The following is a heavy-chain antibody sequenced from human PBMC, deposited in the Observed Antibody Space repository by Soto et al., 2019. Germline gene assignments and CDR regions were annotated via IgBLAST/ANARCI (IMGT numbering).Heavy chain of an antibody. J-gene: IGHJ4*02. D-gene: IGHD3-10*01. CDR3: ARDRGWGPSAAFDY. Sequence: QVQLVESGGGVVQPGRSLRLSCAASGFTFSSYGMHWVRQAPGKGLEWVAVIWYDGSNKYYADSVKGRFTISRDNSKNTLYLQMNSLRAEDTAVYYCARDRGWGPSAAFDYWGQGTLVTVSS. CDR1: GFTFSSYG. V-gene: IGHV3-33*01. CDR2: IWYDGSNK.